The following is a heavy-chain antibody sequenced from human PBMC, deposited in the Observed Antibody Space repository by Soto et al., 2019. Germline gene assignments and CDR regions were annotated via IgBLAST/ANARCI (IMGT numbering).Heavy chain of an antibody. CDR3: ARSSTSANYFDY. CDR2: IYYSGST. J-gene: IGHJ4*02. Sequence: PSETLSLAGTVSGSSISSGGYYWSWIRQHPGKGLEWIGYIYYSGSTYYNPSLKSRVTISVDTSKNQFSLKLSSVTAADTAVYYCARSSTSANYFDYWGQGTLVTVSS. V-gene: IGHV4-31*03. CDR1: GSSISSGGYY. D-gene: IGHD2-2*01.